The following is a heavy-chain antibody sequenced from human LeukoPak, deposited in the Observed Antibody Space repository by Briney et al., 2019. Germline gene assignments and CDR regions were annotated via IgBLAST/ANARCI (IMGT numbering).Heavy chain of an antibody. CDR1: GFTFSSYS. D-gene: IGHD6-19*01. CDR2: ISSSSSYI. J-gene: IGHJ4*02. Sequence: PGGSLRLSCAVSGFTFSSYSVNWVRQAPGKGLEWVSSISSSSSYIYYADSLKGRFTISRDNPKNSLYLQMNSLRAEDTAVYYCARTSNGWSLDYWGQGTLVTVSS. CDR3: ARTSNGWSLDY. V-gene: IGHV3-21*01.